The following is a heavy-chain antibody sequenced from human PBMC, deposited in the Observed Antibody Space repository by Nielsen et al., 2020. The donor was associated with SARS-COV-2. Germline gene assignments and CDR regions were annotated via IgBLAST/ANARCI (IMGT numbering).Heavy chain of an antibody. D-gene: IGHD1-26*01. Sequence: GGSLRLSCAASGFSFSTFGMHWVRQAPGKGLEWVAVIWYDGLNKYYEDSVKGRFTISRDNSKNTLYLQMNSLRAEDTAVYYCARGLGGSYHNAFDIWGQGTMVTVSS. J-gene: IGHJ3*02. CDR2: IWYDGLNK. CDR3: ARGLGGSYHNAFDI. CDR1: GFSFSTFG. V-gene: IGHV3-33*01.